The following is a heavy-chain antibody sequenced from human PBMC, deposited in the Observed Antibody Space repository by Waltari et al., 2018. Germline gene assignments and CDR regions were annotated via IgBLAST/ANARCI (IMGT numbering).Heavy chain of an antibody. CDR2: SNRNSGGT. J-gene: IGHJ6*02. Sequence: QVQLVQSGAEMKKPGASVTVSCKASGYTFTGYHMHWVRQAPGQGLEGMGWSNRNSGGTNDEQKLQCRVTMTRETSISKAYMELSRLRSDDTAVYYCARSQNYYDSSGNLGMDVWGQGTTVTVSS. CDR1: GYTFTGYH. D-gene: IGHD3-22*01. V-gene: IGHV1-2*02. CDR3: ARSQNYYDSSGNLGMDV.